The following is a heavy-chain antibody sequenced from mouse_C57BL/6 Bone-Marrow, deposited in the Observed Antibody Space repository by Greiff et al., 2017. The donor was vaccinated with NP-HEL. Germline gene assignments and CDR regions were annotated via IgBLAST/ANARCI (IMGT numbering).Heavy chain of an antibody. J-gene: IGHJ3*01. CDR1: GYTFTSYW. V-gene: IGHV1-59*01. CDR3: ARVSTMVKWFAY. CDR2: IDPSDSYT. D-gene: IGHD2-2*01. Sequence: LVESGAELVRPGTSVKLSCKASGYTFTSYWMHWVKQRPGQGLEWIGVIDPSDSYTNYNQKFKGKATLTVDPSSSTAYMQLSSLTSEDSAFYYGARVSTMVKWFAYWGQGTLVTVSA.